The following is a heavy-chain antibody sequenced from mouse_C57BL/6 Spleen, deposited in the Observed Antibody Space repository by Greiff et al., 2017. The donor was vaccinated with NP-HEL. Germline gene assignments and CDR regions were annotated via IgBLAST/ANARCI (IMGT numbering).Heavy chain of an antibody. Sequence: EVQVVESGGGLVKPGGSLKLSCAASGFTFSSYAMSWVRQTPEKRLEWVATISDGGSYTYYPENVKGRFTISRDNAKNNLYLQMSHLKSEDTARYYVAGEIYSYAMDYWGQGTSVTVSS. CDR1: GFTFSSYA. CDR3: AGEIYSYAMDY. J-gene: IGHJ4*01. CDR2: ISDGGSYT. D-gene: IGHD2-1*01. V-gene: IGHV5-4*01.